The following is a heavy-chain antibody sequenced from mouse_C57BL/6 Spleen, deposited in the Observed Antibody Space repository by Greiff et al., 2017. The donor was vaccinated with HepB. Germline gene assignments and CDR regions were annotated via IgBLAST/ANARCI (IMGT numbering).Heavy chain of an antibody. V-gene: IGHV1-53*01. D-gene: IGHD2-3*01. J-gene: IGHJ2*01. Sequence: QVHVKQPGTELVKPGASVKLSCKASGYTFTSYWMHWVKQRPGQGLEWIGNINPSNGGTNYNEKFKSKATLTVDKSSSTAYMQLSILTSEDSAVYYCARSLYDGYDYWGQGTTLTVSS. CDR2: INPSNGGT. CDR1: GYTFTSYW. CDR3: ARSLYDGYDY.